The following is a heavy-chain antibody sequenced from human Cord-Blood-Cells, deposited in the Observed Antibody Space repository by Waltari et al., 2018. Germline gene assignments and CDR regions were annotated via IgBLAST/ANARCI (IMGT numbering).Heavy chain of an antibody. J-gene: IGHJ3*02. CDR2: ISYDGSNN. D-gene: IGHD3-9*01. CDR1: GFTFSSYA. V-gene: IGHV3-30-3*01. CDR3: ARDPGSDYDILTGGLADAFDI. Sequence: QVQLVESGVGVVHPGRSLRLSCAASGFTFSSYAMHWVRQAPGKGLEWVAVISYDGSNNYYADSVKGRFTISRDNSKNTLYLQMNSLRAEDTAVYYCARDPGSDYDILTGGLADAFDIWGQGT.